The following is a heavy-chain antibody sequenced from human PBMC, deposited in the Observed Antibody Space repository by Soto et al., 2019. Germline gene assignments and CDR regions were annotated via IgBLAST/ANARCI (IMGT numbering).Heavy chain of an antibody. V-gene: IGHV3-74*01. Sequence: GGSLRLSCAASGFTFTNYWMHWVRQVPGKGLVWVSRIDGVGTGTSYSDSVRGRFTISRDNAENTLYLQMNSLRDEDTDVYYCTKVFEYCGQGPLVTVYS. CDR3: TKVFEY. CDR2: IDGVGTGT. J-gene: IGHJ4*02. CDR1: GFTFTNYW.